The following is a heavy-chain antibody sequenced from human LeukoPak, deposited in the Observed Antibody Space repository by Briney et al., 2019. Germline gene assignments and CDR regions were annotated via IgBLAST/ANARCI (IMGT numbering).Heavy chain of an antibody. CDR3: ARRRYYDSSGYNPTYYFDH. D-gene: IGHD3-22*01. CDR2: IYYSVDT. J-gene: IGHJ4*02. CDR1: GDSIIGSY. Sequence: PSETLSLTCTVSGDSIIGSYWSWIRQAPGKGLEWIAYIYYSVDTNYNPSLQSRVTISVDISKKQFSLRLTSVTAEDTGVYYCARRRYYDSSGYNPTYYFDHWGQGILVSVSS. V-gene: IGHV4-59*01.